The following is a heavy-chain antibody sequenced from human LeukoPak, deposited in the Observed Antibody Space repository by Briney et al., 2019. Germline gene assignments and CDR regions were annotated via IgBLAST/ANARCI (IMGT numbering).Heavy chain of an antibody. D-gene: IGHD3-10*01. CDR2: IRGDGDGT. V-gene: IGHV3-23*01. CDR3: AKVPDFYASGPFDY. Sequence: PGESLRLSCAASGFTFVNYAMSWVRQAPGKGLEWVSSIRGDGDGTYYADSVKGRFTISRDNARNTLYLQMNSLRAEDTAVYHCAKVPDFYASGPFDYWGQGTLVIVSS. J-gene: IGHJ4*02. CDR1: GFTFVNYA.